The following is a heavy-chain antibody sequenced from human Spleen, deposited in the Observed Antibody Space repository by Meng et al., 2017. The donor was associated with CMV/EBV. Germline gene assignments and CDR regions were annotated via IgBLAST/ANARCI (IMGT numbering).Heavy chain of an antibody. CDR1: GFLVINNY. CDR3: AKDIAPFYYDSSGGAFDL. Sequence: GGSLRLSCAASGFLVINNYMSWVRQAPGKGLEWVSGVNWISGRITYADSVKGRFTISRDNAKNSLYLQMNSLRSEDTALYYCAKDIAPFYYDSSGGAFDLWGQGTVVTVSS. V-gene: IGHV3-9*01. D-gene: IGHD3-22*01. J-gene: IGHJ3*01. CDR2: VNWISGRI.